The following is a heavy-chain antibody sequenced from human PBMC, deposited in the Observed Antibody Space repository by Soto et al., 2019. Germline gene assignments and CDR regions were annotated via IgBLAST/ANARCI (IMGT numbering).Heavy chain of an antibody. J-gene: IGHJ3*02. D-gene: IGHD2-15*01. CDR1: GGSISSGGYY. CDR3: ARSGYCSGGSRYPGAFDI. CDR2: IYYSGST. Sequence: SETLSLTCTVSGGSISSGGYYWSWIRQHPGKGLEWIGYIYYSGSTYYNPSLKSRVTISVDTSKNQFSLKLSSVTAADTAVYYCARSGYCSGGSRYPGAFDIWGQGTMVTVSS. V-gene: IGHV4-31*03.